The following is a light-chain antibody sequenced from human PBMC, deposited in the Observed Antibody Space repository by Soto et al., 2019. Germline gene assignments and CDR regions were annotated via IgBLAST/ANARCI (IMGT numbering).Light chain of an antibody. J-gene: IGKJ3*01. CDR2: GAS. CDR1: QSVSSSY. Sequence: EIVLTQSPGTLSLSPGERATLSCRASQSVSSSYLAWYQQKPGQAPRLLIYGASSRATGIPDRFSGSGSGTGFTLTISRLEPEDFAVYYCQQYGRSPLTFGPGTKVDIK. V-gene: IGKV3-20*01. CDR3: QQYGRSPLT.